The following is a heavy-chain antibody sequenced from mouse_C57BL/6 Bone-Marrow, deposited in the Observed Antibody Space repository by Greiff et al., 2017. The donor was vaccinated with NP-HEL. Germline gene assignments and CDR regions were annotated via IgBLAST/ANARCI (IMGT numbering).Heavy chain of an antibody. CDR2: INSDGGST. J-gene: IGHJ2*01. D-gene: IGHD3-2*02. CDR1: EYEFPSHD. CDR3: ARQLRLIRDYFDY. Sequence: EVKLMESGGGLVQPGESLKLSCESNEYEFPSHDMSWVRKTPEKRLELVAAINSDGGSTYYPDTMERRFIISRDNTKKTLYLQMSSLRSEDTALYYCARQLRLIRDYFDYWGQGTTLTVSS. V-gene: IGHV5-2*01.